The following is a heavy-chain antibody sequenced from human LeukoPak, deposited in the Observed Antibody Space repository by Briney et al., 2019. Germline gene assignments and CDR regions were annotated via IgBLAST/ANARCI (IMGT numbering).Heavy chain of an antibody. CDR2: ISGSGGST. V-gene: IGHV3-23*01. J-gene: IGHJ3*02. CDR1: GFTFSSYA. Sequence: GGSLRLSCAASGFTFSSYAMSWVRQAPGKGLEWVSAISGSGGSTYYADSVKGRFTISRDNAKNSLYLQMNSLRDEDTAVYYCASFGSGSNLDAFDIWGQGTMVTVST. CDR3: ASFGSGSNLDAFDI. D-gene: IGHD3-10*01.